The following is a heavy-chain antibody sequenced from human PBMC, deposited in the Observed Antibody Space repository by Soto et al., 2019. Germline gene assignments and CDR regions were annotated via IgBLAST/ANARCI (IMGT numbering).Heavy chain of an antibody. CDR3: ARDDDYGDNGLDY. CDR2: ILDDGSDK. V-gene: IGHV3-33*01. D-gene: IGHD4-17*01. Sequence: QVQLVESGGGVVQPGRSLRLSCAASGFSFSGYGMHWVRQAPGKGLEWVAVILDDGSDKDYTDAVKGRFTISRDNSKNTLYLEMNSLRAEDTAVYYCARDDDYGDNGLDYWGQGTLVTVSS. CDR1: GFSFSGYG. J-gene: IGHJ4*02.